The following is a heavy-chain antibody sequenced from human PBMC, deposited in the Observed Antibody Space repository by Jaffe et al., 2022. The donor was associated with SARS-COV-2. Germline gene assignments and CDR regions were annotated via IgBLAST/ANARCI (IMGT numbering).Heavy chain of an antibody. J-gene: IGHJ4*02. Sequence: QVQLVQSGAEVKKPGSSVKVSCKASGGTFSSYTISWVRQAPGQGLEWMGRIIPILGIANYAQKFQGRVTITADKSTSTAYMELSSLRSEDTAVYYCAREYDSSGVGNYWGQGTLVTVSS. CDR2: IIPILGIA. CDR3: AREYDSSGVGNY. V-gene: IGHV1-69*08. D-gene: IGHD3-22*01. CDR1: GGTFSSYT.